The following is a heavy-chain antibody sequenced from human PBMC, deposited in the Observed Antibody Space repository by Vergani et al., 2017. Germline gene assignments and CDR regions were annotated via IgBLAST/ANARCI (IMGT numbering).Heavy chain of an antibody. CDR2: IRYDGSNK. V-gene: IGHV3-30*02. CDR3: AKVVVVVPAGRQSYYGMDV. J-gene: IGHJ6*02. D-gene: IGHD2-2*01. Sequence: QVQLVESGGGVVQPGGSLRLSCAASGYTFSSYGMHWVRQAPGKGLEWVAFIRYDGSNKYYAESVKGRFTISRDNSKNTLYLQMNSLRAEDTAVYYCAKVVVVVPAGRQSYYGMDVWGQGTTVTVSS. CDR1: GYTFSSYG.